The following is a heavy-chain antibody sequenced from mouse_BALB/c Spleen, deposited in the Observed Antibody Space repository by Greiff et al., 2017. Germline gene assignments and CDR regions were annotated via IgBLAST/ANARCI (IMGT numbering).Heavy chain of an antibody. CDR3: ARNNYYGYAMDY. CDR2: IWSGGST. D-gene: IGHD1-1*01. CDR1: GFSLTSYG. V-gene: IGHV2-2*02. Sequence: VQVVESGPGLVQPSQSLSITCTVSGFSLTSYGVHWVRQSPGKGLEWLGVIWSGGSTDYNAAFISRLSISKDNSKSQVFFKMNSLQANDTAIYYCARNNYYGYAMDYWGQGTSVTVSS. J-gene: IGHJ4*01.